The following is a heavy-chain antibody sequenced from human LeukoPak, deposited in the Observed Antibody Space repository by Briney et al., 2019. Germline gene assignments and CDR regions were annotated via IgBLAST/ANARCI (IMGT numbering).Heavy chain of an antibody. CDR1: GFTFSSYG. J-gene: IGHJ6*03. CDR2: ISYDRSNK. V-gene: IGHV3-30*03. CDR3: AGNYYYYYMDV. Sequence: GGSLRLSCAASGFTFSSYGMHWVRQAPGKGLEWVAVISYDRSNKYYADSVKGRFTISRDNSKNTLYLQMNSLRAEDTAVYYCAGNYYYYYMDVWGKGTTVTVSS.